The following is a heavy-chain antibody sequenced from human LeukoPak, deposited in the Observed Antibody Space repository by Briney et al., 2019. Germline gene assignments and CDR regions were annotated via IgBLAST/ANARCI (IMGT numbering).Heavy chain of an antibody. Sequence: PGGSLRLSCAASGFTFSSYWMTWFRQAPGKGLEWVANINEDGSGKYYVDSVKGRFTISRDNAKNSPNLQMITLRAEDTAVYYCARDSSRDSGSSNDCWGQGTLVTVSS. D-gene: IGHD3-10*01. CDR3: ARDSSRDSGSSNDC. CDR1: GFTFSSYW. J-gene: IGHJ4*02. CDR2: INEDGSGK. V-gene: IGHV3-7*04.